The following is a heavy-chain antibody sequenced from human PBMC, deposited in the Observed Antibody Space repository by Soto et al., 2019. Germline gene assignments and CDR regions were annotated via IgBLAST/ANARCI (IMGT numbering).Heavy chain of an antibody. J-gene: IGHJ4*02. CDR2: IIPIFGTA. CDR3: ARDGPQRILDY. CDR1: GGTFSSYA. Sequence: GASVKVSCKASGGTFSSYAISWVRQAPGQGLEWMGGIIPIFGTANYAQKFQGRVTITADKSTSTAYMELSSLRSEDTAVYYCARDGPQRILDYWGQGTLVTVSS. V-gene: IGHV1-69*06.